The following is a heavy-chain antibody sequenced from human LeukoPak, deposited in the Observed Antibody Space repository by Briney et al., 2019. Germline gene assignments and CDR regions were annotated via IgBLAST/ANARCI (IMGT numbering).Heavy chain of an antibody. CDR1: GGSFSGYY. CDR2: INHSGST. D-gene: IGHD3-22*01. V-gene: IGHV4-34*01. CDR3: ARAHHVPNSSGYLYYYYYYGMDV. J-gene: IGHJ6*02. Sequence: SETLSLTCAVSGGSFSGYYWSWIRQPPGKGLEWIGEINHSGSTNYNPSLKSRFTISVETSKNQFSLKLSSVTAADTAVYYCARAHHVPNSSGYLYYYYYYGMDVWGQGTTVTVSS.